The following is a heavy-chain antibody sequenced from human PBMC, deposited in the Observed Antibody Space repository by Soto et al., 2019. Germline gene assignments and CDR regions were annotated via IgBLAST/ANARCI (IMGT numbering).Heavy chain of an antibody. CDR2: ISGSGGST. J-gene: IGHJ5*02. CDR1: AFASTNYA. V-gene: IGHV3-23*01. D-gene: IGHD1-1*01. Sequence: GGSLRLSCAASAFASTNYAMSWVRQAPGKGLQWVSTISGSGGSTYYADSVRGRFTISKDNSKSTLYLQMNSLRAEDTAIYYCAKDRTYAGTTVRYDPCTQRTPVIGSS. CDR3: AKDRTYAGTTVRYDP.